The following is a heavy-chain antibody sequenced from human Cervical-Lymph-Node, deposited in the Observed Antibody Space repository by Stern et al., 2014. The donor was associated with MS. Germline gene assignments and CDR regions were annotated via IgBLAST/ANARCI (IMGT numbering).Heavy chain of an antibody. Sequence: QMQLVQSGAEIKKPGSSVTVSCKTSGDTLSNFAISWVRQAPGHGLEWMGGIIPIFGTTHYAQNFQGRVTITADQSTGTVYMDLGSLRSEDTAVYYCARDNDDNGMDVWGQGTTITVSS. CDR1: GDTLSNFA. J-gene: IGHJ6*02. CDR3: ARDNDDNGMDV. CDR2: IIPIFGTT. V-gene: IGHV1-69*01. D-gene: IGHD1-1*01.